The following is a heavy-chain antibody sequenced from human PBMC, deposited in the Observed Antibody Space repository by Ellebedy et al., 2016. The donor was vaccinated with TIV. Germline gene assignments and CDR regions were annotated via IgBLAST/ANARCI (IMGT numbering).Heavy chain of an antibody. CDR1: GFTFSDYY. D-gene: IGHD3-9*01. CDR2: ISSSGSTI. J-gene: IGHJ3*02. V-gene: IGHV3-11*01. Sequence: GESLKISXAASGFTFSDYYMSWIRQAPGKGLEWVSYISSSGSTIYYADSVKGRFTISRDNAKNSLYLQMNSLRAEDTAVYYCARDYFPYDILTGYYFRHDAFDIWGQGTMVTVSS. CDR3: ARDYFPYDILTGYYFRHDAFDI.